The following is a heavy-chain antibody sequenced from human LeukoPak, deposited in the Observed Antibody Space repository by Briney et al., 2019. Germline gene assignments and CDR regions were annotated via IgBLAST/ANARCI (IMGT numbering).Heavy chain of an antibody. D-gene: IGHD3-10*01. J-gene: IGHJ6*03. CDR3: ARGNELLGERYYYSMDV. Sequence: ASVRVSCKASGYSFTDYYMHWVRQAPGQGPEWMGWINPNSGGTNYAQKFQGRVTMSRDTSISTAYMEVSRLRSDDTAVYYCARGNELLGERYYYSMDVWGKGTTVIVSS. V-gene: IGHV1-2*02. CDR2: INPNSGGT. CDR1: GYSFTDYY.